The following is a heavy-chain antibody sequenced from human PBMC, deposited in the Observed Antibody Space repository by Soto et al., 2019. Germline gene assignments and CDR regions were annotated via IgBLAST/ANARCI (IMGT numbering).Heavy chain of an antibody. V-gene: IGHV3-21*01. J-gene: IGHJ2*01. Sequence: EVQLVESGGGLVKPGGSLRLSCAASGFTFSSYSMNWVRQAPGKGLEWVSSITSSSSYIYYADSVKGRFTISRDNAKNSLDLQMNSLGAEDTAVYYCARDPLAYCGGDCYSWYFDLWGRGTLVTVSS. CDR3: ARDPLAYCGGDCYSWYFDL. CDR2: ITSSSSYI. CDR1: GFTFSSYS. D-gene: IGHD2-21*02.